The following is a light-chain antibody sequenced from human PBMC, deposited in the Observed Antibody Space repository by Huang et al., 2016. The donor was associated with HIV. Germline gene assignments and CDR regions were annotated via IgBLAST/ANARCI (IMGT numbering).Light chain of an antibody. CDR1: QCVGSN. J-gene: IGKJ2*01. CDR3: QQYVSWPHT. Sequence: EIVMTQSPATLSVSPGEIATLSCRDSQCVGSNLAWYKKKPGQDPRLLIYGVPTRATGLPARFSGSGSGTGFTLAISSLQSEDFAVYYCQQYVSWPHTFGQETKLEI. V-gene: IGKV3-15*01. CDR2: GVP.